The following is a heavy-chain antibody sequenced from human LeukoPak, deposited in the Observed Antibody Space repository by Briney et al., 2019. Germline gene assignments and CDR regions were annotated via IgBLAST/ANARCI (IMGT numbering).Heavy chain of an antibody. D-gene: IGHD2-21*01. J-gene: IGHJ4*02. Sequence: ASVKVSCKASGYTFTSYYLHWVRQAPGQGLEWMGIINPSGDSTTYAQRFQDRITMTRDTSTSTVYMELSSLRSEDTAVYYCVSIGRHLDPFDYWGQGTLVTVSS. CDR1: GYTFTSYY. CDR3: VSIGRHLDPFDY. V-gene: IGHV1-46*01. CDR2: INPSGDST.